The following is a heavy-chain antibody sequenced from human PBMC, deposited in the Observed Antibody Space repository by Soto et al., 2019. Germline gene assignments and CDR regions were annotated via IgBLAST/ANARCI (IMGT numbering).Heavy chain of an antibody. CDR2: ITFDGRDK. CDR3: TRDLLAGHDVY. CDR1: GFTFRNFA. D-gene: IGHD5-12*01. Sequence: PRLSCAASGFTFRNFAMHWVRQAPGKGLEWLAVITFDGRDKYYADSVKGRLTISRDTSKNTLYLQMNSLRIDDTAVYFCTRDLLAGHDVYWGQGTQVTVSS. V-gene: IGHV3-30*04. J-gene: IGHJ4*02.